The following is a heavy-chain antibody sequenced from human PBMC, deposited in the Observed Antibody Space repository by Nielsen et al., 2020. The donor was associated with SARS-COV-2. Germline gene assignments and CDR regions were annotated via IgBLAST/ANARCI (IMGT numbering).Heavy chain of an antibody. CDR3: ARESVTGTDAFDI. CDR1: GFPFSSYE. D-gene: IGHD6-19*01. CDR2: IDGNGRNI. J-gene: IGHJ3*02. Sequence: GGSLRLSCAASGFPFSSYEMNWVRQAPGKALEWLSYIDGNGRNILYADSVKGRFTISRDNAENSLSLQMNSLRAEDTAVYYCARESVTGTDAFDIWGQGTVVTVSS. V-gene: IGHV3-48*03.